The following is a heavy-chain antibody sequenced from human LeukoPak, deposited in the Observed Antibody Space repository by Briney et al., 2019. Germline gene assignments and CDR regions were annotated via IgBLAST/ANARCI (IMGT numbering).Heavy chain of an antibody. V-gene: IGHV3-7*03. CDR2: IKQDGSKK. CDR1: GFPFSSYW. Sequence: GGSLRLSCVASGFPFSSYWMTWVRQAPGKGLEWVANIKQDGSKKSYVDSVKGRFTISRDNSKNTLYLQMNSLRAEDTAVYYCARVGRRVAGSFDYWGQGTLVTVSS. J-gene: IGHJ4*02. D-gene: IGHD6-19*01. CDR3: ARVGRRVAGSFDY.